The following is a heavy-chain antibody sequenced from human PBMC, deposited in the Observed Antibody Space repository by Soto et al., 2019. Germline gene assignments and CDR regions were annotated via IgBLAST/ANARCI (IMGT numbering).Heavy chain of an antibody. CDR1: GLTISNAW. V-gene: IGHV3-15*07. J-gene: IGHJ6*02. Sequence: EVQLVESGGGFIYPGGSLRLSCAASGLTISNAWMNWGRQAPGKGLEWVGRIKTNTEGGTTDYAAAVKGRFTVSRDDSKNTLYLQMTSLRTEDTEVYYCTTGSVEGVWGQGTTVTVSS. D-gene: IGHD2-15*01. CDR2: IKTNTEGGTT. CDR3: TTGSVEGV.